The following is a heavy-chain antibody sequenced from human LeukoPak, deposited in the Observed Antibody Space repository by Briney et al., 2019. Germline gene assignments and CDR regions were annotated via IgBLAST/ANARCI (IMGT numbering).Heavy chain of an antibody. V-gene: IGHV4-39*01. CDR1: GGSISSSSYY. CDR2: IYYSGST. D-gene: IGHD6-19*01. J-gene: IGHJ6*02. CDR3: ARLEGSGWPYYYYGMDV. Sequence: SETLSLTCTVSGGSISSSSYYWGWIRQPPGKGLEWIGSIYYSGSTYYNPSLKSRVTISVDTSKIQFSLKLSSVTAADTAVYYCARLEGSGWPYYYYGMDVWGQGTTVTVSS.